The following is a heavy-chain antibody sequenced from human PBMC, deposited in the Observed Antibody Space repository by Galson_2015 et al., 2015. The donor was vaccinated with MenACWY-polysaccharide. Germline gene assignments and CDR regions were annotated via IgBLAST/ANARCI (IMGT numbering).Heavy chain of an antibody. CDR1: GYTFTDYY. CDR3: ARGTGIPGTTKAAFHI. D-gene: IGHD1-26*01. Sequence: SVKVSCKASGYTFTDYYIHWVRQAPGQGLESMGWINPKSGGTDYVQKFQGSISMTRDTSISTAYMEVSRLTSDDTAIYYCARGTGIPGTTKAAFHIWGQGTRVTVSS. CDR2: INPKSGGT. V-gene: IGHV1-2*02. J-gene: IGHJ3*02.